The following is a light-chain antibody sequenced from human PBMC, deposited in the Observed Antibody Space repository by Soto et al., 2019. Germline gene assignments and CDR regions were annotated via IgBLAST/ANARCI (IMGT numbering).Light chain of an antibody. CDR3: QQYNNWPSLT. V-gene: IGKV3-11*01. J-gene: IGKJ4*01. CDR2: GAS. Sequence: EIVLTHSPATLSLSPWERVTLSFSASQSVGSDLAWYQQTPGQTPRLLIYGASNRATGIPARFSGSGSGTDFTLTISSLEPEDFAVYYCQQYNNWPSLTFGGGTKVDIK. CDR1: QSVGSD.